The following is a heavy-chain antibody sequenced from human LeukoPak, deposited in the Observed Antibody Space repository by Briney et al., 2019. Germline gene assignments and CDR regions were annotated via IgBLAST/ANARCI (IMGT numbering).Heavy chain of an antibody. Sequence: PSETLSLTFTVSGGSISSYYWSWIRQPPGKGLEWIGYIYYSGSTNYNPSLKSRVTISVDTSKNQFSLKLSSVTAADTAVYYCAREGLPPGYFDYWGQGTLVTVSS. CDR3: AREGLPPGYFDY. V-gene: IGHV4-59*01. J-gene: IGHJ4*02. CDR1: GGSISSYY. CDR2: IYYSGST. D-gene: IGHD2-15*01.